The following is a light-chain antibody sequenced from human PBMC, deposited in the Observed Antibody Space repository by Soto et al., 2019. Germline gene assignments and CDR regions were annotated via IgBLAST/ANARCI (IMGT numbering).Light chain of an antibody. CDR3: QQRGDWPPIT. Sequence: DILMTPSPDTPPVFLGERATIQCKSSQKINNYLTWYQQKAGQPPQLLIDWASTRASGVPARFSGSGSGTDFTLTISSLQPEDFAVYYCQQRGDWPPITFGQGTRLEIK. CDR1: QKINNY. J-gene: IGKJ5*01. CDR2: WAS. V-gene: IGKV4-1*01.